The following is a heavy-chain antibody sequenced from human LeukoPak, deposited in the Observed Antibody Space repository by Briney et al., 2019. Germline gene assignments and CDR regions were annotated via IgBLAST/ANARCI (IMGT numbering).Heavy chain of an antibody. CDR2: INHSGST. Sequence: SETLSLTCAVYGGSFSGYYWSWIRQPPGKGLEWIGEINHSGSTNYNPSLKSRVTISVDTSKNQFSLKLSSVTAADTAGYYCARCYYDSSGCDYWGQGTLVTVSS. CDR3: ARCYYDSSGCDY. D-gene: IGHD3-22*01. V-gene: IGHV4-34*01. J-gene: IGHJ4*02. CDR1: GGSFSGYY.